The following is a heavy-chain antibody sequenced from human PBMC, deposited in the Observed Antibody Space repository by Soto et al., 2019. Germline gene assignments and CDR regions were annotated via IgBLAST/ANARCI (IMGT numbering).Heavy chain of an antibody. CDR1: GGSVSSGSYY. J-gene: IGHJ4*02. V-gene: IGHV4-61*01. D-gene: IGHD1-1*01. Sequence: SETLSLTCTVSGGSVSSGSYYWSWIRQPPGKGLEGIGYISYSGSSNYNSSLKSRVTISKDTSENQFSLTLSSVTAADAAVNYCGGYRTGGTGFDYWGQGTLVTVSS. CDR2: ISYSGSS. CDR3: GGYRTGGTGFDY.